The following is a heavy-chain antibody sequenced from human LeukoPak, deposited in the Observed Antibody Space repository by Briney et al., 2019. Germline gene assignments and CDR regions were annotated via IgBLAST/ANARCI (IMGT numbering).Heavy chain of an antibody. CDR1: GFTFSSYG. CDR2: ISYDGSNK. V-gene: IGHV3-30*18. CDR3: AKERDIVVVPAAMSRPLDY. Sequence: GRSLRLSCAASGFTFSSYGMHWVRQAPGKGLEWVAVISYDGSNKYYADSVKGRFTISRDNSKNTLYLQMNSPRAEDTAVYYCAKERDIVVVPAAMSRPLDYWGQGTLVTVSS. D-gene: IGHD2-2*01. J-gene: IGHJ4*02.